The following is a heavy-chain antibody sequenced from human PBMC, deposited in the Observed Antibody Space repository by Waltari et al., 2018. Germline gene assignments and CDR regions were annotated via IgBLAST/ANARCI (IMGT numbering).Heavy chain of an antibody. J-gene: IGHJ4*02. CDR1: GYSFTNYH. V-gene: IGHV1-46*01. D-gene: IGHD6-19*01. CDR2: IHPNSGRT. Sequence: QAPLVQSGAEVKKPGASVKVSGKASGYSFTNYHVIWVRQAPGQGLEWMGLIHPNSGRTTYAQRFQGRVTMTRDTSSSTLSMELSSLRSDDTAMYYCARARTTYHLALSGPFVFWGQGTLVTVSS. CDR3: ARARTTYHLALSGPFVF.